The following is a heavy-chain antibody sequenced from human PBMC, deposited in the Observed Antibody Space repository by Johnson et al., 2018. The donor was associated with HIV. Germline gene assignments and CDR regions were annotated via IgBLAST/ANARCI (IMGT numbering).Heavy chain of an antibody. CDR2: IRGSGGST. J-gene: IGHJ3*02. V-gene: IGHV3-23*04. CDR1: GFTFSNAW. CDR3: AKGRGDYNIDAFDI. D-gene: IGHD4-17*01. Sequence: VQLVESGGGLVKPGGSLRLSCAASGFTFSNAWMSWVRQAPGKGLEWVSAIRGSGGSTYYADSVKGRFTISRDNSKNTLYLQMNSLRAEDTAVYYCAKGRGDYNIDAFDISGQGTMVTVSS.